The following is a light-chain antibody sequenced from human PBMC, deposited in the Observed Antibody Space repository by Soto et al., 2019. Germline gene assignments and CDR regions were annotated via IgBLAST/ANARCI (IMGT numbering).Light chain of an antibody. CDR1: QTVSPY. V-gene: IGKV3-11*01. CDR3: ERRTNWLA. CDR2: DAS. J-gene: IGKJ3*01. Sequence: EIVLTQSPATLSLSPGERVTLSCRASQTVSPYLAWYQQKPGQAPRLLIYDASDRATGIPARFSGSGSGTDFALTISSLGPEDCAVYYCERRTNWLAFGPGTKVDIK.